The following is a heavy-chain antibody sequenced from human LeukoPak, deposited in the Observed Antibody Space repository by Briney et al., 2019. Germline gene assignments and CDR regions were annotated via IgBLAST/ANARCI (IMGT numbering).Heavy chain of an antibody. CDR2: NDWDDDK. CDR3: ARSTLYYDDSSGYYSVD. Sequence: SGPALVKPTQTLTLTCTFSGFSLSTSGMCVGWIRQPPVNALEWLARNDWDDDKYYSTSLKAKLTIFKATSKNQVVLTMTNMDPVDTATYYCARSTLYYDDSSGYYSVDWGQGTLVTVSS. J-gene: IGHJ4*02. D-gene: IGHD3-22*01. V-gene: IGHV2-70*11. CDR1: GFSLSTSGMC.